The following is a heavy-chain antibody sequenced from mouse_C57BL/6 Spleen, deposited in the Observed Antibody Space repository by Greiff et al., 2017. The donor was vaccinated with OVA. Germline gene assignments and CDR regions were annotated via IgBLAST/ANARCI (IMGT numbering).Heavy chain of an antibody. CDR2: IDPSDSYT. D-gene: IGHD2-4*01. CDR3: ARNYDHAMDY. J-gene: IGHJ4*01. Sequence: VQLQQPGAELVMPGASVKLSCKASGYTFTSYWMHWVKQRPGQGLEWIGEIDPSDSYTNYNQKFKGKSTLTVDKSSSTAYMQLSSLTSEDSAVYYCARNYDHAMDYWGQGTSVTVSS. V-gene: IGHV1-69*01. CDR1: GYTFTSYW.